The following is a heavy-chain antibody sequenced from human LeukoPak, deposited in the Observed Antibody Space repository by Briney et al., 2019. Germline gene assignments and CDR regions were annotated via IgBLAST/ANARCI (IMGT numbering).Heavy chain of an antibody. D-gene: IGHD6-13*01. V-gene: IGHV3-7*01. CDR1: GFTFSSYW. J-gene: IGHJ4*02. Sequence: GGSLRLSCAASGFTFSSYWMSWVRQAPGKGLEWVANIKQDGSEKYYVDSVKGRFTISRDNAKNSLYLQMNSLRAEDTAVYYCSRDEFRQLVQPYRWRDYSDYWGQGTLVTVSS. CDR2: IKQDGSEK. CDR3: SRDEFRQLVQPYRWRDYSDY.